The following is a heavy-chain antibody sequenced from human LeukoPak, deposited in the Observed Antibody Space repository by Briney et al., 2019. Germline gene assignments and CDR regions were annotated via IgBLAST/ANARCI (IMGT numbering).Heavy chain of an antibody. V-gene: IGHV1-18*01. J-gene: IGHJ6*03. CDR1: GYTFTSYG. CDR3: ARGVRGYSYGSPLGYYYYYYYMDV. Sequence: ASVKVSCKASGYTFTSYGISWVRQAPGQGLEWMGWISAYNGNTNYAQKLQGRVTMTTDTSTSTAYMELSRLRSDDTAVYYCARGVRGYSYGSPLGYYYYYYYMDVWGKGTTVTVSS. D-gene: IGHD5-18*01. CDR2: ISAYNGNT.